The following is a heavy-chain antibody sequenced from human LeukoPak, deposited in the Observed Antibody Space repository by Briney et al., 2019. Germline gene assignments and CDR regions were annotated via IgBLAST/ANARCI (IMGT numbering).Heavy chain of an antibody. J-gene: IGHJ4*02. CDR3: AKASWVSSTDAVR. V-gene: IGHV3-23*01. CDR2: IRGNGET. CDR1: GLSFSSFA. Sequence: GGSLRLSCAASGLSFSSFAMSWVRQGPARGLEWVSSIRGNGETFHADSVKGRFTLSSDSSRNTVYFQLNNVRVEDTAIYYCAKASWVSSTDAVRWGQGTLVTVSS. D-gene: IGHD3-16*01.